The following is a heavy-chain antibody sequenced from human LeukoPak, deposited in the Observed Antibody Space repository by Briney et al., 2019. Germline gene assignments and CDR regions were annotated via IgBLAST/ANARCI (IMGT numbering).Heavy chain of an antibody. Sequence: ASVKVSCKASGYTFTSYYMHWVRQAPGQGLEWMGIINPSGGSTSYAQKFQGRVTMTRDMSTSTVYMELSSLRSEDTAAYYCARDKWELARDYYYYYMDVWGKGTTVTVSS. J-gene: IGHJ6*03. V-gene: IGHV1-46*01. CDR2: INPSGGST. D-gene: IGHD1-26*01. CDR1: GYTFTSYY. CDR3: ARDKWELARDYYYYYMDV.